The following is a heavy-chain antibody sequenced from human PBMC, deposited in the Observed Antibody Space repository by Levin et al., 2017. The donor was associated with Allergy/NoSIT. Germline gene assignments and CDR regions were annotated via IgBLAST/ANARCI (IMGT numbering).Heavy chain of an antibody. Sequence: RAGGSLRLSCAASGFXXXXAWXXXXXXXXXKGLEWVGRIKLKTEGETTDYAAPVKDRFTISRDDSTNTLYLEMHSLKTEDTAVYYCCTGTLNVGQYYGMDVWGQGTTVTVSS. V-gene: IGHV3-15*01. J-gene: IGHJ6*02. CDR1: GFXXXXAW. D-gene: IGHD2-15*01. CDR3: CTGTLNVGQYYGMDV. CDR2: IKLKTEGETT.